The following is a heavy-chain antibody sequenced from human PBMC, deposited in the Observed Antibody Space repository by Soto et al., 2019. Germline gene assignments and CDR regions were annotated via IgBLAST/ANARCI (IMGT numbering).Heavy chain of an antibody. V-gene: IGHV1-18*01. CDR1: GYTFTSYG. CDR3: ARDRRSTAPLPYYYYYYGMDV. J-gene: IGHJ6*02. CDR2: ISAYNGNT. Sequence: QVQLVQSGAEVKKPGASVKVSCKASGYTFTSYGISWVRQAPGQGLEWMRWISAYNGNTNYAQKLQGRVTMTPDTATNTAYMELRSLRSDDTAVYYCARDRRSTAPLPYYYYYYGMDVWGQGTTVTVSS.